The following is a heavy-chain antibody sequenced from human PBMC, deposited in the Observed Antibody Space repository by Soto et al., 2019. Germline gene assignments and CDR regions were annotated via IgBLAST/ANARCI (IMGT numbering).Heavy chain of an antibody. Sequence: PGGSLRLSCAASGFTFSSYSMNWVRQAPGKGLEWVSSISSSSSYIYYADSVKGRFTISRDNSKNTLFLQMNSLRAEDTAVYYCAKXPATDPKHHYYYYGMDVWGQGTTVTVSS. CDR1: GFTFSSYS. V-gene: IGHV3-21*04. D-gene: IGHD6-25*01. J-gene: IGHJ6*02. CDR3: AKXPATDPKHHYYYYGMDV. CDR2: ISSSSSYI.